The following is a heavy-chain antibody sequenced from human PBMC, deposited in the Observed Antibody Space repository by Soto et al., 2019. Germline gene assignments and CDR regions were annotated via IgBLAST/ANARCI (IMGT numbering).Heavy chain of an antibody. CDR2: IYPGDSDT. V-gene: IGHV5-51*01. CDR1: EDTFSSYW. Sequence: RESQKISGPGSEDTFSSYWSAWVLQLNGKGLEWMGIIYPGDSDTTYSPSFQGQVKISADRSISTAYLQWSSLKASDTAMYYCVSFSGRSTYFDYWGPGTLVTVSS. CDR3: VSFSGRSTYFDY. J-gene: IGHJ4*02. D-gene: IGHD2-15*01.